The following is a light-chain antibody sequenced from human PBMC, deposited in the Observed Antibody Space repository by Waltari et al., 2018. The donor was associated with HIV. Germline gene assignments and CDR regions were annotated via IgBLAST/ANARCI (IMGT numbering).Light chain of an antibody. CDR3: QQLSNWPPIT. CDR2: ETS. V-gene: IGKV3-11*01. CDR1: QSVRNY. Sequence: EIVLTQSPATLSLSPGERATLSCRASQSVRNYLAWYQHKPGQSPRLLIYETSKRATGTAARFSGSGSGTDFSLTISSLEPEDVGVYYCQQLSNWPPITFGQGTRVEIK. J-gene: IGKJ5*01.